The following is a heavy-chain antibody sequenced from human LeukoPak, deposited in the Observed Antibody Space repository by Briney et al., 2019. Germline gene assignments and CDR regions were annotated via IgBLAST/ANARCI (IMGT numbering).Heavy chain of an antibody. CDR3: ARDRNKSGSYFFDY. CDR1: AFTFSDYS. J-gene: IGHJ4*02. V-gene: IGHV3-48*01. Sequence: PGGSLRLSCAASAFTFSDYSMNWVRQAPGKGLEWVSYISGRSSTIYYADSVKGRFTISRDNAKNSMYLQMNSLRAEDTAVYYCARDRNKSGSYFFDYWGQGTLVTVSS. CDR2: ISGRSSTI. D-gene: IGHD1-26*01.